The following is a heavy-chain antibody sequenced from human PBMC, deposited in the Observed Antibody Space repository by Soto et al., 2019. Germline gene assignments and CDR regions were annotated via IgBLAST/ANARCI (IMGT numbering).Heavy chain of an antibody. Sequence: PGGCLRLSCAASGFTVSSNYMSWVRQAPGKGLEWVSLIYSGGSTYYADSVKGRFTISRDNSKNTLYLQMNSLRAEDTAVYYCVSYNWNYPLIWGQGTMVPVSS. J-gene: IGHJ3*02. V-gene: IGHV3-66*01. CDR3: VSYNWNYPLI. D-gene: IGHD1-7*01. CDR2: IYSGGST. CDR1: GFTVSSNY.